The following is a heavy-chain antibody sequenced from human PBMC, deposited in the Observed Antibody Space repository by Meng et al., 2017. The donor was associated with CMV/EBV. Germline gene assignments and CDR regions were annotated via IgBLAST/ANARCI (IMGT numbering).Heavy chain of an antibody. D-gene: IGHD3-10*01. CDR2: INPDGRIT. CDR1: GFTFSTSW. V-gene: IGHV3-74*01. J-gene: IGHJ6*02. Sequence: GEPLKISCVASGFTFSTSWIHWVRQAPGKGPVWVSIINPDGRITRYVDSVKGRFTISRDNAKNTLFLQMNSLRADDTAVYYCARDAGRHMDVWGQGTTVTVSS. CDR3: ARDAGRHMDV.